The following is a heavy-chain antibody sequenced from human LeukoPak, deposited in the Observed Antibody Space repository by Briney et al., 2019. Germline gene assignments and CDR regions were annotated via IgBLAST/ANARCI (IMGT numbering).Heavy chain of an antibody. D-gene: IGHD6-13*01. J-gene: IGHJ4*02. CDR3: ARRIAAAGHFDY. CDR1: GYTFTSYA. CDR2: INPNSGGT. Sequence: GASVKVSCKASGYTFTSYAMHWVRQAPGQGLEWMGRINPNSGGTNYAQKFQGRVTMTRDTSISTAYMELSSLRSDDTAVFYCARRIAAAGHFDYWGQGTLVTVSS. V-gene: IGHV1-2*06.